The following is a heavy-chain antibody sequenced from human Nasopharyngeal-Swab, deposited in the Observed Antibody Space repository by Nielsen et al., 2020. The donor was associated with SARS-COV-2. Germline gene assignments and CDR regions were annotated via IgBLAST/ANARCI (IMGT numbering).Heavy chain of an antibody. Sequence: GGSLRLSCAASGFTFSGSAMHWVRQASGKGLEWVGRIRSKANSYATAYAASVKGRFTISRDDSKNTAYLQMNSLKTEDTAVYYCTRHEEHCGGDCYPFDYWGQGTLVTVSS. V-gene: IGHV3-73*01. CDR2: IRSKANSYAT. CDR3: TRHEEHCGGDCYPFDY. CDR1: GFTFSGSA. D-gene: IGHD2-21*02. J-gene: IGHJ4*02.